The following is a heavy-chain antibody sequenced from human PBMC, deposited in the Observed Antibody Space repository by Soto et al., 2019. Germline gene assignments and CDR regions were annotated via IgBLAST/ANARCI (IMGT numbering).Heavy chain of an antibody. CDR2: ISDGGNNT. D-gene: IGHD1-26*01. CDR1: GFSLDAYA. J-gene: IGHJ4*02. CDR3: AKDQPRIVGALHY. V-gene: IGHV3-30*18. Sequence: GGSLRLSCAASGFSLDAYAMHWVRQAPGKGQEWVAAISDGGNNTYYADSVKGRFTISRDNSKNTLYLQMNSLRAEDTAVYYCAKDQPRIVGALHYWGQGTLVTVSS.